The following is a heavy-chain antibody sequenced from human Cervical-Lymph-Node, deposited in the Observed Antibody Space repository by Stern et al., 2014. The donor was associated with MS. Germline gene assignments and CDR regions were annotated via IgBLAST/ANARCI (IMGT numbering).Heavy chain of an antibody. D-gene: IGHD6-19*01. V-gene: IGHV3-30*18. CDR3: AKTGSIAVAGTGFDY. CDR1: GFTFSSYG. CDR2: ISYDGSNK. Sequence: VQLLESGGGVVQPGRSLRLSCAASGFTFSSYGMHWVRQAPGKGLEWVAVISYDGSNKYYADSVKGRFTISRDNSKNTLYLQMNSLRAEDTAVYYCAKTGSIAVAGTGFDYLGQGTLVTVSS. J-gene: IGHJ4*02.